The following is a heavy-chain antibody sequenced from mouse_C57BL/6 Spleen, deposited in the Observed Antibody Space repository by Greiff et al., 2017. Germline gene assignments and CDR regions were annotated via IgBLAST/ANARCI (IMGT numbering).Heavy chain of an antibody. CDR3: TRSETAQSHFDY. CDR2: IAPVTGGT. V-gene: IGHV1-15*01. Sequence: VQLQQSGAELVRPGASVTLSCKASGYTFTDYEMHWVKQTPVHGLEWIGAIAPVTGGTAYNQKFKGKAILTADKSSSTAYMELRSLTSEDSAVYYCTRSETAQSHFDYWGQGTTLTVSS. D-gene: IGHD3-2*02. J-gene: IGHJ2*01. CDR1: GYTFTDYE.